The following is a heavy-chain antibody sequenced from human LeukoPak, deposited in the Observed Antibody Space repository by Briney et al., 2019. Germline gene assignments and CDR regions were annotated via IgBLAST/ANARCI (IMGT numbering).Heavy chain of an antibody. CDR2: ISGSGGST. CDR1: GFTFSSYA. D-gene: IGHD3-22*01. J-gene: IGHJ4*02. CDR3: ARVGSGYMIDY. Sequence: GGSLRLSCAASGFTFSSYAMSWVRQAPGKGLEWVSAISGSGGSTYYADSVKGRFTISRDNSKNSLFLQMNSLVAEDTAVYYCARVGSGYMIDYWGQGTLVTVSS. V-gene: IGHV3-23*01.